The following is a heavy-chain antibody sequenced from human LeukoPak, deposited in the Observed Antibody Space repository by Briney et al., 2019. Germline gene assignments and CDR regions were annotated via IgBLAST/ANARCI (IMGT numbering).Heavy chain of an antibody. CDR2: IKQDGSEK. J-gene: IGHJ4*02. D-gene: IGHD3-22*01. CDR3: ARTNPDYYDSSGRGYFDY. CDR1: GFTFSSYW. V-gene: IGHV3-7*01. Sequence: GGSLRLSCAASGFTFSSYWMSWVRQAPGKGLEWVANIKQDGSEKKYVDSVKGRFTISRDNAENSLYLQMNSLRAEDTAVYYCARTNPDYYDSSGRGYFDYWGQGTLVTVSS.